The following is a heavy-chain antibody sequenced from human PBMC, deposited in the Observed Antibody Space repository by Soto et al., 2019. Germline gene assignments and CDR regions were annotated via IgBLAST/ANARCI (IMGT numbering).Heavy chain of an antibody. J-gene: IGHJ4*02. CDR1: GYTFTGYY. Sequence: VSVKVSCKASGYTFTGYYMHWVRQAPGQGLEWMGWINPNSGGTNYAQKFQGWVTMTRDTSISTAYMELSRLRSDDTAVYYCARSRGGYNWNDIDYWGQGTLVTVSS. D-gene: IGHD1-1*01. CDR3: ARSRGGYNWNDIDY. V-gene: IGHV1-2*04. CDR2: INPNSGGT.